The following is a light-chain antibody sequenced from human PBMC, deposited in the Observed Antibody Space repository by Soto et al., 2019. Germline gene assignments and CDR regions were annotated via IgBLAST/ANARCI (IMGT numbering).Light chain of an antibody. J-gene: IGKJ1*01. Sequence: DLQMTQSPSYLSASVRDRVTITCRASQGISNYLAWYQQKPGKVPKLLIYAASTLQSGVPSRFSGSGSGTDFTLTISSLQPEDVATYYCQKYDSAPWTFGQGTKVEIK. CDR3: QKYDSAPWT. CDR1: QGISNY. V-gene: IGKV1-27*01. CDR2: AAS.